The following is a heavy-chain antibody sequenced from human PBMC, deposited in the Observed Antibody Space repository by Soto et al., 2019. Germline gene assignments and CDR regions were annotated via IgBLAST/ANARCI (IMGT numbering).Heavy chain of an antibody. V-gene: IGHV3-30-3*01. Sequence: GGPLRLSFVASGFTLGSYAMPWVRQAPGKGLEWVAVISYDGSNKYYADSVKGRFTISRDNSKNTLYLQMNSLRAEDTAVYYCARDRIYSSGPGYFDYWGQGTLVTVSS. CDR2: ISYDGSNK. D-gene: IGHD3-22*01. J-gene: IGHJ4*02. CDR3: ARDRIYSSGPGYFDY. CDR1: GFTLGSYA.